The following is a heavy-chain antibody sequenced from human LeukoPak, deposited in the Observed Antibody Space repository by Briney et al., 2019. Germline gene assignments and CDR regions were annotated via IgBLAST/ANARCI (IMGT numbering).Heavy chain of an antibody. J-gene: IGHJ4*02. CDR3: ARATGTAMVTH. Sequence: GGTLRLSCAASGFTLSNYDMHWVRQRPGKGLEWVSIIGTAGDTYYADSVKGRFTISRESAMNSLYLQMNSLRAEDTAVYYCARATGTAMVTHWGQGTLVTVSS. V-gene: IGHV3-13*01. CDR2: IGTAGDT. D-gene: IGHD5-18*01. CDR1: GFTLSNYD.